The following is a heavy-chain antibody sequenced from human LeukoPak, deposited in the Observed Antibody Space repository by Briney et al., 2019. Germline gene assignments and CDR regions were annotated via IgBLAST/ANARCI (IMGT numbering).Heavy chain of an antibody. J-gene: IGHJ5*02. CDR2: INAGNGNT. CDR3: ARAFAPVAEPWWFDP. CDR1: GYTFTSYA. D-gene: IGHD1-14*01. V-gene: IGHV1-3*01. Sequence: ASVKVSCKASGYTFTSYAMHWVRQAPGQRLEWMGWINAGNGNTKYSQKFQGRVTITRDTSASTAYMELSSLRSEDTAVYYCARAFAPVAEPWWFDPWGQGTLVTVSS.